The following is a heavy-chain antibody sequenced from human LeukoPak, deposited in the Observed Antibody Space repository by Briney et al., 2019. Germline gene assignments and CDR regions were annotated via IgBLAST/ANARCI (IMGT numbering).Heavy chain of an antibody. D-gene: IGHD4-17*01. CDR3: ARVRGMDYGDGYFDY. V-gene: IGHV1-3*01. Sequence: GASVKVSCKASGYTFTTYAMHWVRQAPGQRLEWMGWINAGNGNTKYSQKFQGRVTITRDTSASTAYMELSSLRSEDTAVYYCARVRGMDYGDGYFDYWGQGTLVTVSS. CDR2: INAGNGNT. CDR1: GYTFTTYA. J-gene: IGHJ4*02.